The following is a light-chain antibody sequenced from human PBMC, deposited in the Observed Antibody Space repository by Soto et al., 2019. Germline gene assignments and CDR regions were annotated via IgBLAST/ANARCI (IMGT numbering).Light chain of an antibody. CDR1: QSVSSN. CDR2: AAS. CDR3: HQYNNWWT. V-gene: IGKV3-15*01. J-gene: IGKJ1*01. Sequence: EIVMTQSPATLSVSPGERATLSCRASQSVSSNLAWYQQKPGQAPRLLISAASTRATGIPARFSGSGSGTEFTLTISSLQSEDFAGYYCHQYNNWWTFGQGTKVAIK.